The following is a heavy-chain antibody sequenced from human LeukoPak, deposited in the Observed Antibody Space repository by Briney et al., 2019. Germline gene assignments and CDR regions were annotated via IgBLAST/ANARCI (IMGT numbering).Heavy chain of an antibody. Sequence: SETLSLTCTVSGGSISSYYWSWIRQPPGKGLEWIGYIYYSGSTNYNPSLTSRVTISVDTSKNQFSLKLSSVTAADTAVYCCARGPFDYWGQGTLVTVSS. V-gene: IGHV4-59*01. CDR1: GGSISSYY. CDR2: IYYSGST. J-gene: IGHJ4*02. CDR3: ARGPFDY.